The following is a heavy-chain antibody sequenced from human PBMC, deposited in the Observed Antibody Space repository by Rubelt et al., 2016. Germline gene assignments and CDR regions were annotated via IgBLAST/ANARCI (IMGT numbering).Heavy chain of an antibody. V-gene: IGHV3-73*01. CDR3: TIYINGHH. CDR1: GATFSGSD. D-gene: IGHD2-8*01. J-gene: IGHJ1*01. Sequence: EVQLVESGGGLVQPGGSLKLSCAVSGATFSGSDIHWVRQASGKGLEWVGRISSKANTYATAYAASVKGRFTISRDDSKTMEDLQRNSLKTEDTAVYYCTIYINGHHWGQGSLVTVSS. CDR2: ISSKANTYAT.